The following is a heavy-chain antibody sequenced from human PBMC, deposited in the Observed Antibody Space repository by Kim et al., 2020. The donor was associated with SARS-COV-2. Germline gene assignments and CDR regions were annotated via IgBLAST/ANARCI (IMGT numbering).Heavy chain of an antibody. CDR3: ARATTAPYYYYYYGMDV. D-gene: IGHD4-17*01. CDR2: INHSGST. J-gene: IGHJ6*02. Sequence: SETLSLTCAVYGGSFSGYYWSWIRQPPGKGLEWIGEINHSGSTNYNPSLKSRVTISVDTPKNQFSLKLSSVTAADTAVYYCARATTAPYYYYYYGMDVWGQGTTVTVSS. CDR1: GGSFSGYY. V-gene: IGHV4-34*01.